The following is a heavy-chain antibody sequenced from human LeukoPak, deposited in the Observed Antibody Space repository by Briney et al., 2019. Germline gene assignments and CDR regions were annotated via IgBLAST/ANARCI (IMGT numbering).Heavy chain of an antibody. V-gene: IGHV4-59*01. CDR2: IYYSGST. Sequence: PSETLSLTCIVSGGSISSYYWSWIRQPPGKGLEWIGYIYYSGSTNYNPSLKSRVTISVDTAKNQFSLKLSSVTAADTAVHYCARTGRGRGAFDIWGQGTMVTVSS. J-gene: IGHJ3*02. CDR1: GGSISSYY. CDR3: ARTGRGRGAFDI. D-gene: IGHD3-10*01.